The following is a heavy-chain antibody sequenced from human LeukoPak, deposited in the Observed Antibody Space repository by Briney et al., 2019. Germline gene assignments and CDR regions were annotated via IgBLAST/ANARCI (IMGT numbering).Heavy chain of an antibody. D-gene: IGHD3-22*01. CDR1: GFIVSSNY. J-gene: IGHJ4*02. CDR2: IYSGGST. Sequence: PGGSLRLSCAASGFIVSSNYMSWVRQAPGKGLEWVSVIYSGGSTYYADSVKGRFTISRDNSKNTLYLQMNSLGAEDTAVYYCARGGVDSSGYYEDYFDHWGQGTLVTVSS. V-gene: IGHV3-53*01. CDR3: ARGGVDSSGYYEDYFDH.